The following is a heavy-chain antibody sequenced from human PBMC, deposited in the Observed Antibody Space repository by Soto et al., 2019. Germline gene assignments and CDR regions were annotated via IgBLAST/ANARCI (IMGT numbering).Heavy chain of an antibody. CDR2: IAYSGDT. D-gene: IGHD3-3*01. J-gene: IGHJ4*02. V-gene: IGHV4-31*11. Sequence: SETQSLTYAVSGGYIISADAYWFWIRKHRGRGLEWIGYIAYSGDTYYNPSLRSRVTISADTSENKFSLTLKSVTAADTAVYFCARDFGVVTAPRYYFDYWGQGTLVTVSS. CDR3: ARDFGVVTAPRYYFDY. CDR1: GGYIISADAY.